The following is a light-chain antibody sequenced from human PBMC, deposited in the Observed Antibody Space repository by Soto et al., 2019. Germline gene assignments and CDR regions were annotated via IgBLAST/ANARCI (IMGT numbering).Light chain of an antibody. J-gene: IGLJ3*02. CDR1: SSNIGNNY. CDR3: GPWYSSLSAGV. Sequence: QSVLTQPPSVSAAPGQKVTISCSGSSSNIGNNYVSWYQQLPGTAPKLLIYDNNKRPSGSPDRFSASTSGTSATLGITGLQTGDEADDYCGPWYSSLSAGVFGGGTKVTVL. V-gene: IGLV1-51*01. CDR2: DNN.